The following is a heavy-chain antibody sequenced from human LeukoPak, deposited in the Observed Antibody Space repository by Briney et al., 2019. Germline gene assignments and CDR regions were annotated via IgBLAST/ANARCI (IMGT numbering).Heavy chain of an antibody. CDR1: CGSISSSTYY. J-gene: IGHJ5*02. CDR3: ARSSEYYFGP. V-gene: IGHV4-39*07. D-gene: IGHD2/OR15-2a*01. Sequence: SETLSLNCTVSCGSISSSTYYLGWVPQPPPKGLEWIGTIYYSGSAYYNPSLKSRVTISVDTSKNQFSLRLTSMTTADTAVYYCARSSEYYFGPWGQGTLVTVSS. CDR2: IYYSGSA.